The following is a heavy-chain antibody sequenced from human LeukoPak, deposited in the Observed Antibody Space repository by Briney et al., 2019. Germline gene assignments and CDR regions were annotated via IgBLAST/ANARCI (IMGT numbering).Heavy chain of an antibody. CDR2: IHTSGST. CDR3: ARVTDPRYNWFDP. V-gene: IGHV4-4*07. CDR1: GASISSYY. D-gene: IGHD2-21*02. J-gene: IGHJ5*02. Sequence: SSETLSLTCTVSGASISSYYWTWLRQPAGKGPEWVGRIHTSGSTNYNPSLKSRVNMSVDTSKNQFSLKLNSVTAADTAVYYCARVTDPRYNWFDPWGQGTLVTVSS.